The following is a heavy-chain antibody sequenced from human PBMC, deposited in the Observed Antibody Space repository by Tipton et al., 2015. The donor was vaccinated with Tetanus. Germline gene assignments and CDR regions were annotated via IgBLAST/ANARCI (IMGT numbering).Heavy chain of an antibody. Sequence: TLSLTCTVSGASLSSSRYYWGWIRQPPGKGLDWIGSIYYTGGVHYNPSLKSRVTISLDTPKNQFSLKLSSVTAADTAVYYCARATMVRGVLYMDVWGQGTTVTVSS. J-gene: IGHJ6*02. CDR2: IYYTGGV. CDR3: ARATMVRGVLYMDV. D-gene: IGHD3-10*01. CDR1: GASLSSSRYY. V-gene: IGHV4-39*01.